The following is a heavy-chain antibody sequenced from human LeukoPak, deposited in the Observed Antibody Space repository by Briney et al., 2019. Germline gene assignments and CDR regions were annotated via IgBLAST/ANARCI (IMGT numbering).Heavy chain of an antibody. CDR2: ISSSSSYT. CDR3: ARVDDILTGYYGAFDY. D-gene: IGHD3-9*01. Sequence: GGSLRLSCAASGFTFSDYYMSWIRQAPGKGLEGVSYISSSSSYTNYADSVKGRFTISRDNAKNSLYLQMNSLRAEDTAVYYCARVDDILTGYYGAFDYWGQGTLVTVSS. J-gene: IGHJ4*02. CDR1: GFTFSDYY. V-gene: IGHV3-11*03.